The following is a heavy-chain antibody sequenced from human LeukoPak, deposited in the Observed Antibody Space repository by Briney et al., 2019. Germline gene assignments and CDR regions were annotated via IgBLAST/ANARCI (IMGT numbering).Heavy chain of an antibody. CDR2: ISTYNGNT. Sequence: AAPKLASQVTAYTFATYGISWVPQDPEHPLESMRWISTYNGNTKYAQKFQGRVTMTTDTSTSTAYMELRSLRSDDTAIYYCTRDLKETCCSTWYYWGQGTPVTVSS. J-gene: IGHJ4*02. CDR1: AYTFATYG. D-gene: IGHD6-13*01. V-gene: IGHV1-18*01. CDR3: TRDLKETCCSTWYY.